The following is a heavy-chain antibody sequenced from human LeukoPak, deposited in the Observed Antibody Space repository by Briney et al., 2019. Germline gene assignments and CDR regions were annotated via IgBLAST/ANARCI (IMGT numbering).Heavy chain of an antibody. CDR1: GFTFSSYA. J-gene: IGHJ4*02. Sequence: GGSLRLSCAASGFTFSSYAMSWVRQAPGKGLEWVSVIYSGGSTYYADSVKGRFTISRDNSKNTLYLQMNSLRAEDTAVYYCARGGGSRAFDYWGQGTLVTVSS. V-gene: IGHV3-66*01. CDR3: ARGGGSRAFDY. D-gene: IGHD1-26*01. CDR2: IYSGGST.